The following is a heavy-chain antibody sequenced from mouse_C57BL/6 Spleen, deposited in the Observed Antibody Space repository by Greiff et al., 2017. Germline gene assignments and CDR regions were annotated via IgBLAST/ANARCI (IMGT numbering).Heavy chain of an antibody. CDR1: GYTFTNYW. Sequence: VQLQQSGAELVRPGTSVKMSCKASGYTFTNYWLGWAKPRPGHGLEWIGDIYPGGGYPNYNEKFKGKATLTADKSSSTAYMQFSSLTSEDSAIYYCAREGNYGSRGAMDYWGQGTSVTVSS. J-gene: IGHJ4*01. D-gene: IGHD1-1*01. CDR3: AREGNYGSRGAMDY. V-gene: IGHV1-63*01. CDR2: IYPGGGYP.